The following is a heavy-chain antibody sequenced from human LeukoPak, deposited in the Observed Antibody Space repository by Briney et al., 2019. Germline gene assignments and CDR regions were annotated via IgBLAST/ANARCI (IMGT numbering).Heavy chain of an antibody. CDR2: MNPNSGNT. CDR3: AKRGDFWSGYYTDYYYYMDV. CDR1: GYTFTSYD. D-gene: IGHD3-3*01. Sequence: ASVKVSCKASGYTFTSYDINWVRQATGQGLEWMGWMNPNSGNTGYAQKFQGRVTMTRDTSISTAYMELSSLRSEDTAVYYCAKRGDFWSGYYTDYYYYMDVWGKGPRSPSP. V-gene: IGHV1-8*01. J-gene: IGHJ6*03.